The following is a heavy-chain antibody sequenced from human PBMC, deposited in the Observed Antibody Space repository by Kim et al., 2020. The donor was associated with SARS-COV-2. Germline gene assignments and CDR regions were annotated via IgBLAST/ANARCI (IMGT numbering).Heavy chain of an antibody. D-gene: IGHD3-10*01. V-gene: IGHV1-3*01. J-gene: IGHJ4*02. Sequence: QEFQDRVTITRDTSASTAYMEVSSLRSEDTAVYYCARDRGWFGESYYFDYWGQGTLVTVSS. CDR3: ARDRGWFGESYYFDY.